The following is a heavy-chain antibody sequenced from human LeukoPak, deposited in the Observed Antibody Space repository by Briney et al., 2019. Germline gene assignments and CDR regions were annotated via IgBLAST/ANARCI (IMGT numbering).Heavy chain of an antibody. Sequence: PGGSLRLSCAASGFPFDDYAMHWVRQAPGKGLEWVSGISWNSGSIGYADSVEGRFTISRDNAKNSLYLQMNSLRAEDTALYYCAKGPLYYYESTGRIDFWGQGTLVTVSS. V-gene: IGHV3-9*01. CDR3: AKGPLYYYESTGRIDF. CDR1: GFPFDDYA. D-gene: IGHD3-22*01. CDR2: ISWNSGSI. J-gene: IGHJ4*02.